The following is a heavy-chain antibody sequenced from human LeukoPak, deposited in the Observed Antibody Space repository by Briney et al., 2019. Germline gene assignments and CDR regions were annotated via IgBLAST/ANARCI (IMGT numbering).Heavy chain of an antibody. CDR1: GGSISSGDYY. Sequence: SETLSLTCTVSGGSISSGDYYWGWIRQPRGKGLEWIGYIYYSGSTYYNPSLKSRVTISVDTSKNQFSLKLSSVTAADTAVYYCARVGAQSLYVWGSYRYLDYWGQGTLVTVSS. J-gene: IGHJ4*02. V-gene: IGHV4-30-4*08. CDR2: IYYSGST. D-gene: IGHD3-16*02. CDR3: ARVGAQSLYVWGSYRYLDY.